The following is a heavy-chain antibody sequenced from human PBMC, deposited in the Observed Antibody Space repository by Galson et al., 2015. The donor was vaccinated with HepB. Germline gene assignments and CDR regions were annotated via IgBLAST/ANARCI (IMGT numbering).Heavy chain of an antibody. J-gene: IGHJ4*02. CDR2: ISYSGGTT. D-gene: IGHD3-10*01. V-gene: IGHV3-48*03. CDR1: GFTFNIYE. Sequence: SLRLSCAASGFTFNIYEMNWVRQAPGKGLEWVSYISYSGGTTYYADSVKGRFTISRDNAENSLFLQMNSLRAEDTALYYCATLRPNFDYWGQGTLVTVPS. CDR3: ATLRPNFDY.